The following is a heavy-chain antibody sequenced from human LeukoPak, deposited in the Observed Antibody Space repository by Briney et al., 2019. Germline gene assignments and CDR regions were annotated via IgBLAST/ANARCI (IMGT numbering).Heavy chain of an antibody. CDR2: ISSSGGST. CDR3: AKRGPKRQYFFDY. Sequence: GGSLRLYCAASGFTFRSYAMSWVRQAPGKGLEWVSFISSSGGSTYYADSVKGRFTISRDNSKNTLYLQMNSLRAEDTAVYYCAKRGPKRQYFFDYWGQGTLVTVSS. V-gene: IGHV3-23*01. CDR1: GFTFRSYA. J-gene: IGHJ4*02. D-gene: IGHD1-1*01.